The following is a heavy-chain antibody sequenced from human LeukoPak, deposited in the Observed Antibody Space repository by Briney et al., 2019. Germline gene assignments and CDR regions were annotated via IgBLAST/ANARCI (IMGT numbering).Heavy chain of an antibody. CDR2: IAYDGSNK. CDR1: GFTFSSYG. CDR3: ARDNNWGSTHH. J-gene: IGHJ5*02. Sequence: GGSLRLSCAASGFTFSSYGMHWVRQAPGKGLEWVAVIAYDGSNKFYADSVQGRFTISRDNSKNALYLQMDSLRTEDTAVYFCARDNNWGSTHHWGQGTLVTVSS. D-gene: IGHD7-27*01. V-gene: IGHV3-30*03.